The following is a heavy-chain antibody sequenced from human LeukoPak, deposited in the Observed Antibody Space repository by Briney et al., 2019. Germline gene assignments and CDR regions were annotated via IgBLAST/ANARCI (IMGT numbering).Heavy chain of an antibody. V-gene: IGHV3-23*01. CDR2: ITGSGAGT. CDR1: GFTFSSYA. Sequence: PGGSLRLSCAASGFTFSSYAMSWVRQAPGKGLEWVSAITGSGAGTYYADSVRGRFTIFRDNSKNTLYLQMNSLRAEDTATYYCAKEPFDSSGHGDYWGQGTLVTVSS. D-gene: IGHD2-15*01. CDR3: AKEPFDSSGHGDY. J-gene: IGHJ4*02.